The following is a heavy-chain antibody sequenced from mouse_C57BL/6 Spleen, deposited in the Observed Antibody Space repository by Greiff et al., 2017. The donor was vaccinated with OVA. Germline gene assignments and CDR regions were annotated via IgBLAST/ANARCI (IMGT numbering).Heavy chain of an antibody. CDR1: GFSLTSYG. Sequence: QVQLQQSGPGLVQPSQSLSITCTVSGFSLTSYGVHWVRQSPGKGLEWLGVIWSGGSTDYNADFISRLSISKDNSKSQVFFKMNSLQAYDTSIYYCARKVYSNYEGFAYWGQGTLVTVSA. CDR2: IWSGGST. D-gene: IGHD2-5*01. CDR3: ARKVYSNYEGFAY. V-gene: IGHV2-2*01. J-gene: IGHJ3*01.